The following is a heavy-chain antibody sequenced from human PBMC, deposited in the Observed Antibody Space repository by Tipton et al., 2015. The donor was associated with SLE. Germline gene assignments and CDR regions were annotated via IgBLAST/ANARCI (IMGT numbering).Heavy chain of an antibody. CDR1: GGSISSSSYY. J-gene: IGHJ4*02. V-gene: IGHV4-39*07. CDR2: IYYSGST. CDR3: ATWRGYDFWTGYSPDYFDY. D-gene: IGHD3-3*01. Sequence: LRLSCTVSGGSISSSSYYWGWIRQPPGKGLEWIGSIYYSGSTYYNPSLKSRVTISVDTSKNQFSLKLSSVTAAVTAVYYCATWRGYDFWTGYSPDYFDYGGQGTLVTVSS.